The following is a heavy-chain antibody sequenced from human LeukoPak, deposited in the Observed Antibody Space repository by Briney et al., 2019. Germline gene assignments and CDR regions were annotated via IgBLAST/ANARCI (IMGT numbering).Heavy chain of an antibody. Sequence: GGSLRLSCAASEFAFSTYNMNWVRQAPGKGLEWVSYISTGSSTTYYADSVKGRFTISRDNVENSLYLQMNSLRLEDTAVYYCARENLAAAADYWGQGTVVTVSS. J-gene: IGHJ4*02. D-gene: IGHD6-25*01. CDR2: ISTGSSTT. V-gene: IGHV3-48*01. CDR1: EFAFSTYN. CDR3: ARENLAAAADY.